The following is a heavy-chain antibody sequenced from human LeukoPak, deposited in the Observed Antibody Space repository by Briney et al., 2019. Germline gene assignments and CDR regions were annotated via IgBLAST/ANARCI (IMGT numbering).Heavy chain of an antibody. Sequence: GGSLTLSCAASGFTFSYYNINWVRQAPGKGLEWVSSISSSSSYIYYSDSVKGRFTISRDNARNSLYMQMNSLRVEDTAVYYCARLFGGVTTFDYWGQGALVTVSS. D-gene: IGHD2-8*02. V-gene: IGHV3-21*01. CDR1: GFTFSYYN. J-gene: IGHJ4*02. CDR3: ARLFGGVTTFDY. CDR2: ISSSSSYI.